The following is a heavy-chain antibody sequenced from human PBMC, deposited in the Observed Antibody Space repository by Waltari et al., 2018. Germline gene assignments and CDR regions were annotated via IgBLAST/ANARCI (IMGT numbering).Heavy chain of an antibody. CDR2: ISYDGSNK. CDR1: GFTFSSYA. CDR3: ARAGILIAVAGPEGY. D-gene: IGHD6-19*01. Sequence: QVQLVESGGGVVQPGRSLRLSCAASGFTFSSYAMHWVRQAPGKGLEWVAVISYDGSNKYYADSVKGRFTISRDNSKNTLYLQMNSLRAEDTAVYYCARAGILIAVAGPEGYWGQGTLVTVSS. V-gene: IGHV3-30-3*01. J-gene: IGHJ4*02.